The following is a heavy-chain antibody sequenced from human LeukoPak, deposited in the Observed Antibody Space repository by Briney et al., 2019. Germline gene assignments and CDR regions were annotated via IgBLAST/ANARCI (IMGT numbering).Heavy chain of an antibody. D-gene: IGHD2-2*01. CDR3: AKEYCSSTSCPVNY. Sequence: GGSLRLSCAASGFTFSSYAMSWVHQAPGKGLEWVSSISSSSSYIYYADSVKGRFTISRDNSKNTLYLQMNSLRAEDTAVYYCAKEYCSSTSCPVNYWGQGTLVTVSS. CDR2: ISSSSSYI. CDR1: GFTFSSYA. J-gene: IGHJ4*02. V-gene: IGHV3-23*01.